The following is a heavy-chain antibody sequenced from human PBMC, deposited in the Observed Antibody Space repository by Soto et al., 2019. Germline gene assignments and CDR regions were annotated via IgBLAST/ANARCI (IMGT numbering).Heavy chain of an antibody. CDR1: GFTFSSYS. V-gene: IGHV3-21*04. Sequence: PGGSLRLSCAASGFTFSSYSMNWVRQAPGKGLEWVSSISSSSSYIYYADSVKGRFTISRDNSKNTLYLQMNSLRAEDTAVYYSAKVQLPPYYDIFTGYLGYWGQGTLVTVSS. D-gene: IGHD3-9*01. J-gene: IGHJ4*02. CDR2: ISSSSSYI. CDR3: AKVQLPPYYDIFTGYLGY.